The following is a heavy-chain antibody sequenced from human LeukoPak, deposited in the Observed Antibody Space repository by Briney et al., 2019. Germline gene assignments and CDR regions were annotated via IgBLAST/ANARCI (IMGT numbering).Heavy chain of an antibody. J-gene: IGHJ3*01. Sequence: GGSLRLSCTVSGFTLADYAMSWVRQAPGKGPEWVGFIRTQPYGGSTQYAASVKGRFTISRDDSKSIAYLQMNCLKTEDTAIYYCSKGVTPHAPFDAVDVWGLGTLVTVSS. V-gene: IGHV3-49*04. CDR2: IRTQPYGGST. D-gene: IGHD3-10*01. CDR3: SKGVTPHAPFDAVDV. CDR1: GFTLADYA.